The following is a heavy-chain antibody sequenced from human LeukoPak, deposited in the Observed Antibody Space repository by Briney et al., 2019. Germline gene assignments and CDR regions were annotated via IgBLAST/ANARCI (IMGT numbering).Heavy chain of an antibody. D-gene: IGHD2-21*02. CDR1: GFTFSNYA. CDR2: INPDGRDT. Sequence: GGSLRLSCAASGFTFSNYAMNWVRQAPGKGLEWVAHINPDGRDTYYVDSVKGRFTISRDNAENSMYLQMNSLRVEDTAVYYCTSWGDTTAEYFQRWGQGTLVTVSS. V-gene: IGHV3-7*01. CDR3: TSWGDTTAEYFQR. J-gene: IGHJ1*01.